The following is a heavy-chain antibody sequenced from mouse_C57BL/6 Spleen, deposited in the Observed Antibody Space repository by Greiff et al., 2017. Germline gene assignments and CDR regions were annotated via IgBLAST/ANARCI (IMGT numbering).Heavy chain of an antibody. V-gene: IGHV1-81*01. J-gene: IGHJ2*01. CDR1: GYTFTSYG. D-gene: IGHD1-1*01. Sequence: QVQLKESGAELARPGASVKLSCKASGYTFTSYGISWVKQRTGQGLEWIGEIYPRSGNTYYNEKFKGKATLTADKSSSTAYMELRSLTSEDSAVYFCARWDTTVVATRYFDYWGQGTTLTVSS. CDR3: ARWDTTVVATRYFDY. CDR2: IYPRSGNT.